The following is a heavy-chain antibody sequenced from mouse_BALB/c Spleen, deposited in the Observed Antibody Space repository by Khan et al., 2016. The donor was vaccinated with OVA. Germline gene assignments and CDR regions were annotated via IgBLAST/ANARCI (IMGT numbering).Heavy chain of an antibody. J-gene: IGHJ3*01. D-gene: IGHD1-1*01. V-gene: IGHV1-9*01. Sequence: QVQLKESGAELMKPGASVKISCKATGYTFSSYWIEWVKQRPGHGLEWIGEILPGSNSSNYNERFKGRATITADTSSNTAYIQLSSLTSEDSAIYYCARGNYYGSTSWFGYWGQGTLVNVST. CDR3: ARGNYYGSTSWFGY. CDR2: ILPGSNSS. CDR1: GYTFSSYW.